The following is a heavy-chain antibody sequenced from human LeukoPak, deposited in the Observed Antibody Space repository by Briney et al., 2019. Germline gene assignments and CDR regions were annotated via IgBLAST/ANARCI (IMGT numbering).Heavy chain of an antibody. CDR2: ISGSGGST. J-gene: IGHJ4*02. D-gene: IGHD3-22*01. Sequence: PGGSLRLSCAASGFTFSSYAMSWVRQAPGKGLEWVSAISGSGGSTYYADSVKGRFTISRDNSKNTLYLQMNSLRAEDTAVYYCATSSGYYWYYFDYWGQGTLVTVSS. V-gene: IGHV3-23*01. CDR1: GFTFSSYA. CDR3: ATSSGYYWYYFDY.